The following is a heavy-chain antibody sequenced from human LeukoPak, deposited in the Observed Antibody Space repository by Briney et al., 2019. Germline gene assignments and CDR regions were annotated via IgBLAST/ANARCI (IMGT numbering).Heavy chain of an antibody. CDR2: ISSTSSYI. CDR1: GFTYSTYT. V-gene: IGHV3-21*01. Sequence: GGSLRLSCAASGFTYSTYTMNWVRQAPGKGLEWVSSISSTSSYIYYADSLKGRFTISRDNAKNSLYLQMTSLRAEDTAVYYCARDAGVSDEPFYFHSWGQGTLVTVSS. D-gene: IGHD3-10*01. J-gene: IGHJ4*02. CDR3: ARDAGVSDEPFYFHS.